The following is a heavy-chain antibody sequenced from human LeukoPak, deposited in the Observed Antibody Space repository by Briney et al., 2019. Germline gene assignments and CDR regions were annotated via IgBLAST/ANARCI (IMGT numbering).Heavy chain of an antibody. J-gene: IGHJ4*02. CDR2: ITWNSDFI. CDR1: GSKFDDYD. CDR3: TEDVADYVWGEYRHFDK. Sequence: GSSLRLFCAASGSKFDDYDLHGVRQVPGKGLEWVAGITWNSDFIAFAESLKGHFSISRDNDKNSLFLQMNSLAPENTGFYYCTEDVADYVWGEYRHFDKGGQGTLVTV. D-gene: IGHD3-16*01. V-gene: IGHV3-9*01.